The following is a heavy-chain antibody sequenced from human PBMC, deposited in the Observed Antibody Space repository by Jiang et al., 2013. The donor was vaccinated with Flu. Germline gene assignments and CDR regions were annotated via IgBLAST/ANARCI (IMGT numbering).Heavy chain of an antibody. V-gene: IGHV7-4-1*02. Sequence: SGSELKKPGASVWVSCKASGYTFTIYTMNWVRQAPGQGLEWMGWINPKTGNPTYAQGFTGRFVFSLDTSVSTAYLQISSLKAEDTAVYYCARRGTVTTATMDYWGQGTLVTVSS. CDR1: GYTFTIYT. CDR2: INPKTGNP. J-gene: IGHJ4*02. D-gene: IGHD4-17*01. CDR3: ARRGTVTTATMDY.